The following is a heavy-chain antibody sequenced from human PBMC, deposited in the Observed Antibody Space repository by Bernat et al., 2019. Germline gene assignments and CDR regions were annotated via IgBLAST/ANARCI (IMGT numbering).Heavy chain of an antibody. CDR1: GFTFSSYG. V-gene: IGHV3-33*01. CDR2: IWYDGSNK. Sequence: QVQLVESGGGVVQPGRSLRLSCAASGFTFSSYGMHWVRQAPGKGLEWVAVIWYDGSNKYHADSVKGRFTISRDNSRNTLYLQMTSLRADDTAVYFCATVRGYGSSAWHAESWGRGTPVTVSS. J-gene: IGHJ5*02. CDR3: ATVRGYGSSAWHAES. D-gene: IGHD6-19*01.